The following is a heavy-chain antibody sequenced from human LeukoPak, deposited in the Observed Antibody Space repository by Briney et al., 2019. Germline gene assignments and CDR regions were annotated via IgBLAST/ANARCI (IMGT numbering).Heavy chain of an antibody. V-gene: IGHV4-39*01. J-gene: IGHJ4*02. CDR1: GGSISSGHYW. CDR3: ARQRGVGSWNFDY. D-gene: IGHD2-15*01. Sequence: SETLSLTCTVSGGSISSGHYWWAWLRQSPGQGLDWIGSVFYSGNTHYKPSLQSRVFISVDTSKNQFSLEFNSVTDADTAVYYCARQRGVGSWNFDYWGQGTLVPVSS. CDR2: VFYSGNT.